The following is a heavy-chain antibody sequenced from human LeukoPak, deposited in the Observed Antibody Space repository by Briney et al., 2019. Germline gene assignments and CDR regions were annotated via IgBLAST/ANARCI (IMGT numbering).Heavy chain of an antibody. D-gene: IGHD3-10*01. CDR3: ARDRKLWFGGGEYNWFDP. Sequence: GGSLRLSCAASGFTFSRYWMTWVRQAPVEGLEWVANINQDESQKYYVGSVRGRFTISRDNAKNSLYLQMNSLRAEDTAVYYCARDRKLWFGGGEYNWFDPWGQGTLVTVSS. J-gene: IGHJ5*02. V-gene: IGHV3-7*01. CDR1: GFTFSRYW. CDR2: INQDESQK.